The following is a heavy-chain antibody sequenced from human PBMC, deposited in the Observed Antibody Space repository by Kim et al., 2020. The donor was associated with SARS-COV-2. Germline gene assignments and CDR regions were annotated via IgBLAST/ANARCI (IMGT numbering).Heavy chain of an antibody. CDR2: TRNKANRYTT. J-gene: IGHJ3*01. CDR3: VRGYYSDFLTDTFDF. V-gene: IGHV3-72*01. Sequence: GGSLRLSCAASGFIVSDHYMDWVRQAPGKGLEWVARTRNKANRYTTEYAASVKGRFTILRDDSKNSLYLQMNSLKTEDTAVYYCVRGYYSDFLTDTFDFWGQGTMVTVSS. CDR1: GFIVSDHY. D-gene: IGHD1-26*01.